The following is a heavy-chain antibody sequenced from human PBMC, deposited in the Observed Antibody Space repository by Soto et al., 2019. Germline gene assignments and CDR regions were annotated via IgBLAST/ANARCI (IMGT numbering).Heavy chain of an antibody. CDR3: ARDSASGDFWSGTVVDV. J-gene: IGHJ6*04. V-gene: IGHV3-21*01. CDR1: GFTFSSYS. CDR2: ISSSSSYI. Sequence: EVQLVESGGGLVKPGGSLRLSCAASGFTFSSYSMNWVRQAPGKGLEWVSSISSSSSYIYYADSVKGRFTISRDNAKNSLYLQMNSLRAEDTAVYYCARDSASGDFWSGTVVDVWGKGTTVTVSS. D-gene: IGHD3-3*01.